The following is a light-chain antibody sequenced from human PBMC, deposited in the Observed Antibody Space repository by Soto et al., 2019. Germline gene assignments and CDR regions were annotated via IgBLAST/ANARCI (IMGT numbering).Light chain of an antibody. CDR2: EVS. CDR1: SSDVGGYNY. CDR3: SSYAGSNNFVV. Sequence: QSALTQPPSASGSPGQSVTISCTGTSSDVGGYNYVSWYQQHPGKGPKLMIYEVSKRPSGVPDRFSGYKSGNTASLTVSGLQAEDEADYYCSSYAGSNNFVVFGGGPKLTVL. V-gene: IGLV2-8*01. J-gene: IGLJ2*01.